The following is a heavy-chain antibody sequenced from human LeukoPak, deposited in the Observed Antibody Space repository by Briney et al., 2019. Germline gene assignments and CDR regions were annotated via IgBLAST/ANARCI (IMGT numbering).Heavy chain of an antibody. CDR1: GGSISSGDYY. J-gene: IGHJ5*02. CDR3: ASLLNGGVAHWFAP. D-gene: IGHD7-27*01. V-gene: IGHV4-30-4*01. CDR2: IYYSGST. Sequence: PSETLSLTCTVSGGSISSGDYYWSWLRQPPGKGLEWIGYIYYSGSTYYNPSLKSRVTISVDTSKNQFSLKLSSVTAADTAVYYCASLLNGGVAHWFAPWGRGTLVTVSS.